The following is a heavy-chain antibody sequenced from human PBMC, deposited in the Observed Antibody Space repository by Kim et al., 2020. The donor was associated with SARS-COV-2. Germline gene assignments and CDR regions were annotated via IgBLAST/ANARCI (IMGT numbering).Heavy chain of an antibody. CDR2: INPNSGGT. V-gene: IGHV1-2*04. CDR1: GYTFTGYY. CDR3: ARERGSSWYTGYYYYYGMDV. D-gene: IGHD6-13*01. J-gene: IGHJ6*02. Sequence: ASVKVSCKASGYTFTGYYMHWVRQAPGQGLEWMGWINPNSGGTNYAQKFQGWVTMTRDTSISTAYMELSRLRSDDTAVYYCARERGSSWYTGYYYYYGMDVWGQGTTVTVSS.